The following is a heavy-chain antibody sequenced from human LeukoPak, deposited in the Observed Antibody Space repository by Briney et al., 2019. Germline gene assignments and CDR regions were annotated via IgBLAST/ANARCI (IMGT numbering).Heavy chain of an antibody. Sequence: PSETLSLTCAAYGGSFSGYYWSWIRQPPGKGLEWIGEINHSGSTNYNPSLKSRVTISVDTSKNQFSLKLSSVTAADTAVYYCARGPIIAVAGSSGFDYWGQGTLVTVSS. CDR1: GGSFSGYY. J-gene: IGHJ4*02. CDR2: INHSGST. D-gene: IGHD6-19*01. CDR3: ARGPIIAVAGSSGFDY. V-gene: IGHV4-34*01.